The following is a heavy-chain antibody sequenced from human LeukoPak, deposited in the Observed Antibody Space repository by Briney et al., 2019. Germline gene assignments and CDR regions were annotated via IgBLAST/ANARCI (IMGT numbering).Heavy chain of an antibody. Sequence: ASVKVSCKASGFTFSNYYIHWVRQAPGQGLEYMGIINPSVGSTNYAQKFQGRATMTSDTSTSTVYMELNRLRSEDTALYYCARDRVRSIPSPFDYWGQGTLITVSS. D-gene: IGHD2-21*01. CDR3: ARDRVRSIPSPFDY. CDR1: GFTFSNYY. CDR2: INPSVGST. J-gene: IGHJ4*02. V-gene: IGHV1-46*01.